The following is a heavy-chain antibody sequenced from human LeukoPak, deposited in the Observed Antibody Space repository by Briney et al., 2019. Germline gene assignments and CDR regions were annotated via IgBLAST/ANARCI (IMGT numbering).Heavy chain of an antibody. V-gene: IGHV1-2*06. Sequence: ASVKVSCKASGYTFTGYYMHWVRQAPGQGLEWMGRINPNSGGTNYAQKFQGRVTMTRDTSISTAYMELSRLRSDDTAVYYCAGRAVTGSGGAFVIWVQGTMVTVSS. CDR3: AGRAVTGSGGAFVI. J-gene: IGHJ3*02. D-gene: IGHD6-19*01. CDR1: GYTFTGYY. CDR2: INPNSGGT.